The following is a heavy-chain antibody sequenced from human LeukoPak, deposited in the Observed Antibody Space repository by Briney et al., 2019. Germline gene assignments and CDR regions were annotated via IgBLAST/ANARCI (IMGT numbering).Heavy chain of an antibody. CDR3: ASPNYYDSSGPFDY. CDR1: GGTFSSYA. V-gene: IGHV1-69*17. CDR2: IIPIFGIS. Sequence: EASVTVSCKASGGTFSSYAISWVRQAPGQGLEWMGGIIPIFGISNYAQKFQGRVTITADKSTSTAYMELSSLRSEDTAVYYCASPNYYDSSGPFDYWGQGTLVTVAS. D-gene: IGHD3-22*01. J-gene: IGHJ4*02.